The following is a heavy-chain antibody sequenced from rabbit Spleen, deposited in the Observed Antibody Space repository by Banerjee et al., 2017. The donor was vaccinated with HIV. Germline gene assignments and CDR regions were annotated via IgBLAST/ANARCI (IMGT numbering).Heavy chain of an antibody. CDR3: ARDLTSVIGWNFNL. CDR2: IDTSNGDT. J-gene: IGHJ4*01. V-gene: IGHV1S45*01. CDR1: GFTISSYW. Sequence: QEQLEESGGRLVQPGGSLTLSCKGSGFTISSYWMNWVRQAPGKGLEWIACIDTSNGDTDYANWPKGRFTISKTSSTTVTLQMTSLTAADTATYFCARDLTSVIGWNFNLWGQGTLVTVS. D-gene: IGHD1-1*01.